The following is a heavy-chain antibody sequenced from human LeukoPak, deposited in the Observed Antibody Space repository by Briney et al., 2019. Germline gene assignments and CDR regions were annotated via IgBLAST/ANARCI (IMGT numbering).Heavy chain of an antibody. V-gene: IGHV4-39*07. CDR3: VCSGGYYSHFEF. D-gene: IGHD2-15*01. CDR2: MYYRGTT. CDR1: GGSISSTSYY. J-gene: IGHJ4*02. Sequence: SETLSLTCTVSGGSISSTSYYWGWIRQPPGKGLEWIGSMYYRGTTYNNPSLKSRVAISVVTPKNQFSLKLSSVTAADTAVYCCVCSGGYYSHFEFWGQGTQVTVSS.